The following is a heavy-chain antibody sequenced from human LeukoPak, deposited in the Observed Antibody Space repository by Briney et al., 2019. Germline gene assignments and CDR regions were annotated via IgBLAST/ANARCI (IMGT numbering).Heavy chain of an antibody. D-gene: IGHD3-16*01. J-gene: IGHJ4*02. CDR2: ITGSSDTI. CDR3: ATSNGGLNY. Sequence: GGSLRLSCAASGFAFSPYSMNWVRQAPGKGLAWISYITGSSDTIHYADSVNGRFTISRDNAKNSLFLQMNSLRAEDTAIYYCATSNGGLNYWGQGTLVTVSS. V-gene: IGHV3-48*01. CDR1: GFAFSPYS.